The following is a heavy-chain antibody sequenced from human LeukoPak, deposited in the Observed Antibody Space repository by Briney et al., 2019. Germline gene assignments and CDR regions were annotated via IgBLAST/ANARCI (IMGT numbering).Heavy chain of an antibody. CDR3: ARSRLDNYYYYYGMDV. Sequence: QAGGSLRLSCAACLFPFSSYEMTWVRQAPGKGLEWVSNISSSDTTIHYADSVKGRFTISRDNARNSLYLQMNSLRAEDTAVYYCARSRLDNYYYYYGMDVWGQGTTVTVSS. D-gene: IGHD4-11*01. V-gene: IGHV3-48*03. J-gene: IGHJ6*02. CDR2: ISSSDTTI. CDR1: LFPFSSYE.